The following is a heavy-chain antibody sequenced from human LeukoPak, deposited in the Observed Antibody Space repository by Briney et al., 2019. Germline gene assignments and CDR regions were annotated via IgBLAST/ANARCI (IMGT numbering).Heavy chain of an antibody. J-gene: IGHJ4*02. D-gene: IGHD3-22*01. CDR2: INPNSGGT. V-gene: IGHV1-2*04. CDR1: GYTFTGYY. Sequence: ASVKVSCKASGYTFTGYYMHWVRQAPGQGLEWMGWINPNSGGTNYAQKFQGWVTITRDTSASTAYMELSSLRSEDTAVYYCARNHDTYYYDSSGYSALGYWGQGTLVTVSS. CDR3: ARNHDTYYYDSSGYSALGY.